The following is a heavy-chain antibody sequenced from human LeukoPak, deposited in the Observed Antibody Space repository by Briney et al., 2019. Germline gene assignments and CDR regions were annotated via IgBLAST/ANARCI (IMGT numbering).Heavy chain of an antibody. J-gene: IGHJ4*02. Sequence: GGSLRLSCAASGFTFSSYAMSWVRQAPGKGLEWVSAISGSGGSTYYADSVKGRFTITRDNYKNTLYLQMTSLRAEDTAVYYCAKDGYDSSAYYLPFDHWGQGTLVTVSS. CDR3: AKDGYDSSAYYLPFDH. CDR1: GFTFSSYA. CDR2: ISGSGGST. V-gene: IGHV3-23*01. D-gene: IGHD3-22*01.